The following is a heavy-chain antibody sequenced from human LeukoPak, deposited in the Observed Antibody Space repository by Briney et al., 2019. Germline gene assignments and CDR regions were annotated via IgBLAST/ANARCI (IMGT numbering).Heavy chain of an antibody. CDR1: GFTFSSYS. CDR2: ISSSSSSTI. D-gene: IGHD5-18*01. Sequence: GGSLRLSCAASGFTFSSYSMNWVRQAPGKGLEWVSYISSSSSSTIYYADSVKGRFTISRDNAKNSLYLQMNSLRAEDTAVYYCAREREYSYAGALDYWGQGTLVTVSS. J-gene: IGHJ4*02. CDR3: AREREYSYAGALDY. V-gene: IGHV3-48*01.